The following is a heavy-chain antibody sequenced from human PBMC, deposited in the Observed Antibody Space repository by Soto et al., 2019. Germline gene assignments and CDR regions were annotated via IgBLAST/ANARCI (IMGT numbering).Heavy chain of an antibody. V-gene: IGHV1-3*01. CDR2: INAGNGNT. CDR1: GYTFTSYA. CDR3: QYQLLTYYYGMDV. Sequence: GASVKVSCKASGYTFTSYATHWVRQAPGQRLEWMGWINAGNGNTKYSQKFQGRVTITRDTSASTAYMELNSLKTEDTAVYYCQYQLLTYYYGMDVWGQGTTVTVSS. D-gene: IGHD2-2*01. J-gene: IGHJ6*02.